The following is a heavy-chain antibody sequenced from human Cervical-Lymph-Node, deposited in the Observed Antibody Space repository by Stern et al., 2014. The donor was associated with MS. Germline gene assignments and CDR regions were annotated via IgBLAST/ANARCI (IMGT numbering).Heavy chain of an antibody. V-gene: IGHV1-69*01. CDR2: ILPIFSTA. Sequence: QLVQSGAEVKKPGASVQGSCKASGGTFSSYAISWARQAPGQGLEWMGGILPIFSTANYAQKFQGRVTITAGESTSTAYMELSSLRSEDTAVYYCAREGEDSSSYFDYWGQGTLVTVSS. CDR1: GGTFSSYA. D-gene: IGHD6-6*01. CDR3: AREGEDSSSYFDY. J-gene: IGHJ4*02.